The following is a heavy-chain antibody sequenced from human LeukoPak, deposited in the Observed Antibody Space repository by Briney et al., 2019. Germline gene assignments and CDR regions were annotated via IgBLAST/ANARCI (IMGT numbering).Heavy chain of an antibody. CDR3: AKREGGFWSGYWFDP. CDR2: ISSSGSTI. CDR1: GFTFSDYY. V-gene: IGHV3-11*01. J-gene: IGHJ5*02. Sequence: GGSLRLSCAASGFTFSDYYMSWIRQAPGKGLEWVSYISSSGSTIYYADSVKGRFTISRDNSKNTLYLQMNSLRAEDTAVYYCAKREGGFWSGYWFDPWGQGTLVTVSS. D-gene: IGHD3-3*01.